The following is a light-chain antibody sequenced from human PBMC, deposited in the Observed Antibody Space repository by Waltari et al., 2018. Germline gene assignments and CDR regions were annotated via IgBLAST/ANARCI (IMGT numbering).Light chain of an antibody. J-gene: IGLJ3*02. CDR1: SSDVGDYTY. CDR2: EVS. CDR3: SSYAGGTWV. V-gene: IGLV2-8*01. Sequence: QSALTQPPSASGSPGQSVTISCTGTSSDVGDYTYVSWYQQHPGKAPKFMIYEVSKRPSGVPDRFSGSKSGNTASLTVSGLQAEDEADYYCSSYAGGTWVFGGGTKLTVL.